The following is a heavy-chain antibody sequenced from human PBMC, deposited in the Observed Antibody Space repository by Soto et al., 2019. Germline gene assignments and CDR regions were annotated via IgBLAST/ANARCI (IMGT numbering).Heavy chain of an antibody. Sequence: GASLKISCKGSGCSFTSYWIAWVRQMPGKGLEWMGIIYPDDSDIRYSPSFQGQVTISADKSITTAYLQWSSLKASDTAMYYCASRAGISMSGYYYGLDVWGQGTTVTVSS. CDR3: ASRAGISMSGYYYGLDV. V-gene: IGHV5-51*01. D-gene: IGHD2-8*01. CDR2: IYPDDSDI. CDR1: GCSFTSYW. J-gene: IGHJ6*02.